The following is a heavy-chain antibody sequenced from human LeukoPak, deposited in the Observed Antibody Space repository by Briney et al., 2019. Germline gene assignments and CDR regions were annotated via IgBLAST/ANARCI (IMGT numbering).Heavy chain of an antibody. J-gene: IGHJ4*02. CDR1: GDSITNNY. D-gene: IGHD5-12*01. CDR2: IYFSESA. V-gene: IGHV4-4*07. CDR3: ARDADSGYDYVLYFDY. Sequence: SETLSLTCSVSGDSITNNYCTWIRQPAGKGLELIGRIYFSESAKYNPFLKSRVTMSVDTSKNQFSLKLSSVTAADTAVYYCARDADSGYDYVLYFDYWGQGTLVTVSS.